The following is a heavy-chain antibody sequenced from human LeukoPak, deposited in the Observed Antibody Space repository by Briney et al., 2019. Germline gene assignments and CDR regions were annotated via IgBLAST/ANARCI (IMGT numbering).Heavy chain of an antibody. Sequence: GGSLRLSCAASGFTFTSYWMPWVRRAPGKGLVWVSRINSDGTSTAYADSVKGRFTISRDNAQNMLFLQMNTLRVDDTAVYYCVRGAPFDYWGQGTLVTVPS. CDR3: VRGAPFDY. J-gene: IGHJ4*02. CDR2: INSDGTST. D-gene: IGHD1-26*01. CDR1: GFTFTSYW. V-gene: IGHV3-74*01.